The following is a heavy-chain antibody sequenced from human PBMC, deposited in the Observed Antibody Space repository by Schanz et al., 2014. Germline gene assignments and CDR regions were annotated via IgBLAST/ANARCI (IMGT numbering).Heavy chain of an antibody. CDR1: GITLSGYG. Sequence: EVQLLESGGGLVQPGGSLRLSCAASGITLSGYGLHWVRQAPGKGLEWVSGIGGSGDSTHYADSVKGRFIISRDNSKNTLYLQMNSLRAEDTALYYCAKDGIMVQGVIWERYFDSWGQGTLVNVSS. CDR2: IGGSGDST. CDR3: AKDGIMVQGVIWERYFDS. V-gene: IGHV3-23*01. D-gene: IGHD3-10*01. J-gene: IGHJ4*02.